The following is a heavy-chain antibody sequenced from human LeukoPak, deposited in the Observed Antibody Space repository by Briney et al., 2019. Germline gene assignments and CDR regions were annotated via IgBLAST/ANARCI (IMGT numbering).Heavy chain of an antibody. CDR3: ASTYYDILTGYPLPGYYYMDV. J-gene: IGHJ6*03. CDR1: GGSISSRNW. Sequence: SETLSLTCAVSGGSISSRNWWSWVRQPPGKGLEWIGEIYHSGSTNYNPSLKTRVTISVDKSKNQFSLKLSSVTAADTAVYYCASTYYDILTGYPLPGYYYMDVWGKGTTVTISS. D-gene: IGHD3-9*01. CDR2: IYHSGST. V-gene: IGHV4-4*02.